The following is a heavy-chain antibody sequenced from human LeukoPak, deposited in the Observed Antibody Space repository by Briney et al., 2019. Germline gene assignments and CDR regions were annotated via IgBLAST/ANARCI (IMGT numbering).Heavy chain of an antibody. CDR3: ARLVIAANPYFYYGMDV. D-gene: IGHD2-15*01. CDR1: GDSISSSNVY. V-gene: IGHV4-39*01. J-gene: IGHJ6*02. Sequence: SSGTLSLTCTVSGDSISSSNVYWGWIRQPPGKGLDWIGSIYYSGATYYNPSLKSRVTISVDTSKNQFSLKLSSVTAADTAVFYCARLVIAANPYFYYGMDVWGQGTTVTVSS. CDR2: IYYSGAT.